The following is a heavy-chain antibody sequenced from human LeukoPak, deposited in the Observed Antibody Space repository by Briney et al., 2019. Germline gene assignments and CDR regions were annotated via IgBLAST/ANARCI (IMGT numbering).Heavy chain of an antibody. CDR1: GYTFINNW. V-gene: IGHV1-46*01. Sequence: GASVKVSCKASGYTFINNWMHWVRQAPGQGLAWMGIINLSAGSTSYAQKFQGRLTMTRDTSTSTVYMELSSLRSEDTAVYYCARGQYYSDTINYYSRHDAFDIWGQGTMVTVSS. CDR3: ARGQYYSDTINYYSRHDAFDI. J-gene: IGHJ3*02. CDR2: INLSAGST. D-gene: IGHD3-22*01.